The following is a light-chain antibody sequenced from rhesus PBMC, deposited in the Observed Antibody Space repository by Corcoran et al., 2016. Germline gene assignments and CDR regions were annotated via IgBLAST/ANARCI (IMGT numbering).Light chain of an antibody. CDR2: AAS. V-gene: IGKV1-94*01. CDR3: LQDYTTPWT. CDR1: QGINKE. J-gene: IGKJ1*01. Sequence: DIQMTQSPSSLSASVGDRVTVTCRASQGINKELSWYQQKPGKAPTLLIYAASRLQSGVSSRFSGSGSVTDYTLTICSLQPEDVATYYCLQDYTTPWTFGQGTKVEIK.